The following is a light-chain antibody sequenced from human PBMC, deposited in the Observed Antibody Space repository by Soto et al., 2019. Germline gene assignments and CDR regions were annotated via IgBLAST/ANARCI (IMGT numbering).Light chain of an antibody. J-gene: IGKJ4*01. CDR2: AAS. CDR1: QGISSW. Sequence: DIPMTQSPSSVSASVGDRVTITCRASQGISSWVAWYQQKPGKAPNLLIYAASSLQSGVPSRFGGSGSGTEFTLTISNLQPEDFETYYCQQADPFPLTFGGGTKVEIK. V-gene: IGKV1-12*01. CDR3: QQADPFPLT.